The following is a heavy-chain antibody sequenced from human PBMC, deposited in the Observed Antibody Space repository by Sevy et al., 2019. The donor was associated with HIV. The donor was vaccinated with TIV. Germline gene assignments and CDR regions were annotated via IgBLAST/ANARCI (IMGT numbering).Heavy chain of an antibody. V-gene: IGHV3-30-3*01. J-gene: IGHJ4*02. CDR1: GFTFSSYA. Sequence: GESLKISCAASGFTFSSYAMHWVRQAPGKGLEWVAVISYDGSNKYYADSVKGRFTISRDNSKNTLYLQMNSLRVEDTALYYCARVTIAAAGPDDYWGQGTLVTVSS. CDR2: ISYDGSNK. D-gene: IGHD6-13*01. CDR3: ARVTIAAAGPDDY.